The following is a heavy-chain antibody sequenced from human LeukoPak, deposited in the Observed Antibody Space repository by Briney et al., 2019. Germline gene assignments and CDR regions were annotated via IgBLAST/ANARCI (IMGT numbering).Heavy chain of an antibody. D-gene: IGHD6-25*01. V-gene: IGHV3-21*05. Sequence: PGGSLRLSCAASGFTFSSYEMNWVRQAPGKGLEWVSYISSSSSYIYYADSVKGRFTISRDNAKNSLSLQMNSLRAEDTAVYYCARDGLAAATLHWCFDLWGRGTLVTVSS. CDR3: ARDGLAAATLHWCFDL. CDR2: ISSSSSYI. CDR1: GFTFSSYE. J-gene: IGHJ2*01.